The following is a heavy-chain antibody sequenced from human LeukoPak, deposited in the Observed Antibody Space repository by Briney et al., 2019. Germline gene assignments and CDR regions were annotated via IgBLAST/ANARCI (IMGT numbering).Heavy chain of an antibody. J-gene: IGHJ4*02. Sequence: GASVKVSCKASGYTFTSYGISWVRQAPGQGLEWMGWISAYNGNTNYAQKLQGRVTMTTDTSTSTAYMELRSLRSDDTAVYYCARAGGRYYYDSSGYHFDYWGQGTLVTVSS. D-gene: IGHD3-22*01. CDR2: ISAYNGNT. CDR3: ARAGGRYYYDSSGYHFDY. V-gene: IGHV1-18*01. CDR1: GYTFTSYG.